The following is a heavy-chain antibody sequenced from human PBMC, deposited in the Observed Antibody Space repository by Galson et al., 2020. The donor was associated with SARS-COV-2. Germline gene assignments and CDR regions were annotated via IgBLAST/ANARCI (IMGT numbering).Heavy chain of an antibody. J-gene: IGHJ4*02. D-gene: IGHD6-19*01. Sequence: SETLSLTCTVSGGSTSSHYWSWIRQPPGKGLEWIGYMYYSGNTNYNPSLKSRVTISVDTSKNQFSLKLGSVTAADTAVYYCARRARGGWYDYWGQGTQVTVSS. CDR3: ARRARGGWYDY. CDR1: GGSTSSHY. V-gene: IGHV4-59*08. CDR2: MYYSGNT.